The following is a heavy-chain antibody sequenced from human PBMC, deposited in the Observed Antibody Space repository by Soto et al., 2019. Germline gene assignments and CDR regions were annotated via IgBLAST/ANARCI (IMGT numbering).Heavy chain of an antibody. J-gene: IGHJ4*02. V-gene: IGHV3-23*01. CDR2: ISGSGGDT. CDR1: GFTFTSYA. D-gene: IGHD3-3*01. CDR3: AKHDFWTLYNTGLDS. Sequence: GGSLRLSCSASGFTFTSYAMSWVRQAPGKGLEWVSGISGSGGDTKGADSVKGRFTISRDNFKNMLYLQMNSLRAEDTAVYYCAKHDFWTLYNTGLDSWGQGTLVTVSS.